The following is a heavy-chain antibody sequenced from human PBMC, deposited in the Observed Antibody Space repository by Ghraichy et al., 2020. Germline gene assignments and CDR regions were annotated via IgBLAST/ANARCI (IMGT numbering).Heavy chain of an antibody. CDR3: AKDHFGGNFYHFGVDV. D-gene: IGHD4-23*01. J-gene: IGHJ6*02. CDR2: ISYDGHKK. Sequence: GGSLRLSCAASGFPFTSFAMHWVRQAPGKGLEWVALISYDGHKKYYADSLKGRFTLSRDNSENTLYLQMDSLRAEDTAVYYCAKDHFGGNFYHFGVDVWGQGTXVTVSS. V-gene: IGHV3-30*18. CDR1: GFPFTSFA.